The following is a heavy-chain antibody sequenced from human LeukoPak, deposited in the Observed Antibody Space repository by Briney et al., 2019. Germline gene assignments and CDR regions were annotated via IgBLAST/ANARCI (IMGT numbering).Heavy chain of an antibody. D-gene: IGHD2-15*01. V-gene: IGHV1-2*06. Sequence: ASVKVSCKASGYTFTCYYMHWVRQAPGQGLEWMGRINPNSGGTNYAQKFQGRVTMTRDTSISTAYMELSRLRSDDTAVYYCARAPPSDVVVVAEADYWGQGTLVTVSS. J-gene: IGHJ4*02. CDR2: INPNSGGT. CDR3: ARAPPSDVVVVAEADY. CDR1: GYTFTCYY.